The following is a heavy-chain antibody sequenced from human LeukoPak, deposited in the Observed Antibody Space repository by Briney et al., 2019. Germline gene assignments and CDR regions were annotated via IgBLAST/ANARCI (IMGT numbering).Heavy chain of an antibody. CDR2: INPNSGGT. Sequence: ASVKVSCKASGYIFSKYDINWVRQAPGQGLEWMGRINPNSGGTNYAQKFQGRVTMTRDTSISTAYMELSRLRSDDTAVYYCAGRLWSVTDYWGQGTLVTVSS. V-gene: IGHV1-2*06. CDR1: GYIFSKYD. D-gene: IGHD4/OR15-4a*01. CDR3: AGRLWSVTDY. J-gene: IGHJ4*02.